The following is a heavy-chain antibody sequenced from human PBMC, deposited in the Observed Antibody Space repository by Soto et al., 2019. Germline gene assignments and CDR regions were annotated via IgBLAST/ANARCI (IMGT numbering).Heavy chain of an antibody. V-gene: IGHV3-23*01. CDR1: GFTFSTYS. CDR2: IRDSGHST. Sequence: EVQLLESGGGLVQPGGSLRLSCAASGFTFSTYSMTWVRQAPGKGLGWVSTIRDSGHSTHYADSVRGRFAISRDNSKNTLFLPMNSLRAEDTAVYYCARVKAQILSSGWYGGDDIWGQGTRVTVSS. D-gene: IGHD6-19*01. J-gene: IGHJ3*02. CDR3: ARVKAQILSSGWYGGDDI.